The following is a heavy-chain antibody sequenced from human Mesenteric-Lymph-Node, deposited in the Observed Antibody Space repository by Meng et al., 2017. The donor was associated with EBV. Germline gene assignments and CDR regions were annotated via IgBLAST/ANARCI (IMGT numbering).Heavy chain of an antibody. CDR3: ARGPPWLRKSYYFDY. D-gene: IGHD5-12*01. CDR2: IYSGGSM. Sequence: EVQLVESGGGLIQPGGSLRLFCAASGFTVSSNFMSWVRQAPGKGLEWVSVIYSGGSMYYADSVKGRFTISRDNSKNTLYLQMNSLRAEDTAVYYCARGPPWLRKSYYFDYWGQGTLVTVSS. J-gene: IGHJ4*02. CDR1: GFTVSSNF. V-gene: IGHV3-53*01.